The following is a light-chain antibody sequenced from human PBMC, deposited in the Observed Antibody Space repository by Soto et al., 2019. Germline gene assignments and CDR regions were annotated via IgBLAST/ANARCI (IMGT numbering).Light chain of an antibody. CDR2: DVT. V-gene: IGLV2-14*01. CDR3: SSYTSSSTL. CDR1: SSDVGGYNY. J-gene: IGLJ2*01. Sequence: QSALTQPASVSGSPGQSITISCTGISSDVGGYNYVSWYQQHPGQAPKLMIYDVTDRPSGVSSRFSGSKSGNTASLTISGLQAEDEADYFCSSYTSSSTLFGGGTKLTVL.